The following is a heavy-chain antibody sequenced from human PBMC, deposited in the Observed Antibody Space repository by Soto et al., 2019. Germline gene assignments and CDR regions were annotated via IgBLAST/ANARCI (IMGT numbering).Heavy chain of an antibody. V-gene: IGHV4-59*01. CDR2: IHYSGIT. D-gene: IGHD3-22*01. CDR1: RGPISNFY. CDR3: ARDRDSSDTGGMDV. Sequence: SVTRSLTCSLSRGPISNFYWSWIWHPPGKKLEWIGNIHYSGITNYNPSLKSRVTISVDTSKNQFSLKLYSVTTADTAVYYCARDRDSSDTGGMDVWGQGNTVTVSS. J-gene: IGHJ6*02.